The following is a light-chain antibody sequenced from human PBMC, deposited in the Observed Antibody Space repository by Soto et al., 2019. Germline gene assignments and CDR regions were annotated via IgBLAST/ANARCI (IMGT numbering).Light chain of an antibody. CDR2: TAS. CDR3: QHRSH. J-gene: IGKJ4*01. V-gene: IGKV3-11*01. Sequence: TVLTQSPATVSSCPGERATLSCTASRNINTYVGWYQQKPGQAPRLLMHTASNRAAGIPPRFSGSGSGTDFTLTGSSLEPEDFAVSYCQHRSHFGGGTKVEI. CDR1: RNINTY.